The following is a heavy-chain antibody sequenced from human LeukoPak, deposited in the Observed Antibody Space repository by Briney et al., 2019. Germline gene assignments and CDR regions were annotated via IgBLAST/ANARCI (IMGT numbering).Heavy chain of an antibody. CDR1: GFTFSSYA. D-gene: IGHD3-3*01. CDR2: ISGSGGST. Sequence: PGGSLRLSCAASGFTFSSYAMSWVRQAPGKGLEWVSAISGSGGSTYYADSVKGRFTISRDNSKNTLYLQMNSLRAEDTAVYYCAKEYDFWSGYYGVPRPEFDYWGQGTLVTVSS. V-gene: IGHV3-23*01. CDR3: AKEYDFWSGYYGVPRPEFDY. J-gene: IGHJ4*02.